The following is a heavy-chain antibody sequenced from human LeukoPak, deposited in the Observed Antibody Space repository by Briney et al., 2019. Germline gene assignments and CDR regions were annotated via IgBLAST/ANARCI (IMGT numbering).Heavy chain of an antibody. D-gene: IGHD3-22*01. CDR1: GDSVSSNSAA. J-gene: IGHJ4*02. V-gene: IGHV6-1*01. CDR3: AGNERTYYYDSSGYRFDY. Sequence: SQTLSLTCAISGDSVSSNSAAWNWIRQSPSRGLEWLGRTYYRSKWYNDYAVSVKSRITINPDTSKNQFSLQLNSVTPEDTAVYYCAGNERTYYYDSSGYRFDYWGQGTLVTVSS. CDR2: TYYRSKWYN.